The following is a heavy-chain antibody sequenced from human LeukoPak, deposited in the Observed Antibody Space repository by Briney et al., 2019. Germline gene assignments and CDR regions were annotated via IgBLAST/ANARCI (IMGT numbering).Heavy chain of an antibody. J-gene: IGHJ3*02. CDR1: GFTFSSYA. Sequence: GGSLRLSCAASGFTFSSYAMHWVRQAPGKGLEWVAVISYDGSNKYYADSVKGRFTISRDNAKNSLYLQMNSLRAEDTAVYYCARERIGIDYGDYRRAFDIWGQGTMVTVSS. V-gene: IGHV3-30-3*01. D-gene: IGHD4-17*01. CDR3: ARERIGIDYGDYRRAFDI. CDR2: ISYDGSNK.